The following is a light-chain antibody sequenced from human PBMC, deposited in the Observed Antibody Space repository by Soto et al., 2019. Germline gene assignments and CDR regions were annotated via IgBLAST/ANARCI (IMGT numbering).Light chain of an antibody. CDR3: QQYSKWPIT. CDR2: GIS. V-gene: IGKV3-15*01. J-gene: IGKJ5*01. CDR1: QSVNSN. Sequence: DIVMTQSPDSLSLSPGEGATVSCRASQSVNSNYLAWYQQHPGQPPRLLIYGISTRATGIPARFSGSGSGTEFSLTISSLQSEDFAVYYCQQYSKWPITFGQGTRLEI.